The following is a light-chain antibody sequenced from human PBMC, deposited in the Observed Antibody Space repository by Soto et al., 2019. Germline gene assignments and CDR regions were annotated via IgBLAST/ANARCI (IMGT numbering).Light chain of an antibody. V-gene: IGKV3-20*01. CDR3: QQYNSYPWT. J-gene: IGKJ1*01. CDR1: QSLSSNY. CDR2: GAS. Sequence: EIVLTQSPGTLSLSPGERATLSCRASQSLSSNYLAWYQHKPGQAPRLLIYGASSRATGIPDRFSGSGSGTDFTLTISRLEPEDFATYYCQQYNSYPWTFGQGTKVEIK.